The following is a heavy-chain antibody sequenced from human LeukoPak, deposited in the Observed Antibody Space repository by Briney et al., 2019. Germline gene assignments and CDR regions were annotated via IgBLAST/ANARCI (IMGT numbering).Heavy chain of an antibody. CDR2: ISGSGGST. J-gene: IGHJ4*02. Sequence: PGGSLRLSCAASGFTFSYYEMNWVRQAPGKGLEWVSAISGSGGSTYYADCVKGRFTISRDNSKNTLYLQMNSLRAEDTAVYYCAKDRGRTWVQVANWGQGTLVTVSS. CDR1: GFTFSYYE. D-gene: IGHD2-15*01. CDR3: AKDRGRTWVQVAN. V-gene: IGHV3-23*01.